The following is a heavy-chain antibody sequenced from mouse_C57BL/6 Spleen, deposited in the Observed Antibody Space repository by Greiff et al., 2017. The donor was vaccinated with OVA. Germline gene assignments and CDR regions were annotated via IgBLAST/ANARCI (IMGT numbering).Heavy chain of an antibody. CDR2: IDPENGDT. D-gene: IGHD2-4*01. Sequence: EVKVVESGAELVRPGASVKLSCTASGFNIKDDYMHWVKQRPEQGLEWIGWIDPENGDTEYASKFQGKATITADTSSNTAYLQLSSLTSEDTAVYYCIGDYDSWFAYWGQGTLVTVSA. CDR3: IGDYDSWFAY. V-gene: IGHV14-4*01. J-gene: IGHJ3*01. CDR1: GFNIKDDY.